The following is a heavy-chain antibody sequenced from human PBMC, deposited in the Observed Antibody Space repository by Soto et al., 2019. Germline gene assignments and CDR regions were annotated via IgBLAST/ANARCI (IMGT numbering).Heavy chain of an antibody. Sequence: EVQLLESGGGLVQPGVSLILSCAASGFTFADFAMTWVRQAPGKGREWISSIGASGVRTYYADSVKGRFSISRENSTKMLYLEMQSLRAYDTAVYYCAPLAIFYQRDAVSDFWGQGTLVTVSS. CDR2: IGASGVRT. CDR1: GFTFADFA. D-gene: IGHD2-8*01. CDR3: APLAIFYQRDAVSDF. V-gene: IGHV3-23*01. J-gene: IGHJ4*02.